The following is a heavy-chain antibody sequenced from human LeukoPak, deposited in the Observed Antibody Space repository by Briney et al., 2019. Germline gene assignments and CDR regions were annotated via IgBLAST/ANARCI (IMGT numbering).Heavy chain of an antibody. V-gene: IGHV3-11*06. D-gene: IGHD3-22*01. CDR2: ISSSGAHT. Sequence: GGSLRLSCAASGFTFSGYYMTWIRQAPGKGLEWVSYISSSGAHTDYANSVKGRFTISRDNAKNLLYLQVNSLRPEDTALYYCARDSSYFDTSGYFTPLDYWGQGTLVAVSS. CDR3: ARDSSYFDTSGYFTPLDY. J-gene: IGHJ4*02. CDR1: GFTFSGYY.